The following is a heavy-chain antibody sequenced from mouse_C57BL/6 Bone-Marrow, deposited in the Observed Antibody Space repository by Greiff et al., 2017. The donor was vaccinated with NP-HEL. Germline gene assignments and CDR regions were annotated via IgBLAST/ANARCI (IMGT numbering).Heavy chain of an antibody. J-gene: IGHJ3*01. D-gene: IGHD1-1*01. CDR2: INPSSGYT. CDR1: GYTFTSYW. V-gene: IGHV1-7*01. Sequence: VQLQESGAELAKPGASVKLSCKASGYTFTSYWMHWVKQRPGQGLDWIGYINPSSGYTKYNQKFKDKATLTSDKSSSTAYIQLNSLTLEDAAVYYYSSGRKLLYGDPFAYWGQGTLVTVSA. CDR3: SSGRKLLYGDPFAY.